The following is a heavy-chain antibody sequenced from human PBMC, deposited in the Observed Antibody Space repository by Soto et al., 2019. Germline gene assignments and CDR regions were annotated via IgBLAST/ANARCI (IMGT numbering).Heavy chain of an antibody. J-gene: IGHJ3*02. CDR2: IDPSDSYT. V-gene: IGHV5-10-1*01. CDR3: TRLWTHSGYYYKTSNAFDI. CDR1: GYSFTSYW. Sequence: GESLKISCKGSGYSFTSYWISWVRQMPGKGLEWMGRIDPSDSYTNYSPSFQGHVTISADKSISTAYLQWSSLKASDTAMYYCTRLWTHSGYYYKTSNAFDIWGQGTMVTVSS. D-gene: IGHD3-22*01.